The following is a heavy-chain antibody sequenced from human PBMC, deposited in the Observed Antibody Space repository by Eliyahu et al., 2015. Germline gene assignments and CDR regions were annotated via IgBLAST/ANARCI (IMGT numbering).Heavy chain of an antibody. CDR1: GGTFXSYA. CDR3: ARDSTGGQWPVGLDY. J-gene: IGHJ4*02. CDR2: IIPIFGTA. D-gene: IGHD6-19*01. Sequence: QVQLVQSXAEVKKPGSSVKVSCXASGGTFXSYAIXWVRQAPGQGLEWMGGIIPIFGTANYAQKFQGRVTITADKSTSTAYMELSSLRSEDTAVYYCARDSTGGQWPVGLDYWGQGTLVTVSS. V-gene: IGHV1-69*06.